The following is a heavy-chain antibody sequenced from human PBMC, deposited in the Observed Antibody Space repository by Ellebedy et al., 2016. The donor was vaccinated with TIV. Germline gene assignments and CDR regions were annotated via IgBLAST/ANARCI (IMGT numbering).Heavy chain of an antibody. CDR2: ISGSGGST. Sequence: GGSLRLSXAASGFTFSSYAMSWVRQAPGKGLEWVSAISGSGGSTYYADSVKGRFTISRDNSKNTLYLQMNSLRAEDTAVYYCAKVHMVRGVIADYWGQGTLVTVSS. J-gene: IGHJ4*02. V-gene: IGHV3-23*01. CDR1: GFTFSSYA. D-gene: IGHD3-10*01. CDR3: AKVHMVRGVIADY.